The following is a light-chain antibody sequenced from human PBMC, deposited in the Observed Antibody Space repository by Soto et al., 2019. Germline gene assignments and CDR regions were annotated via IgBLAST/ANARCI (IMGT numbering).Light chain of an antibody. Sequence: QSALTQPPSASGSLGQSVTISCTGTSSDVGGYNYVSWYQQHPGKAPKLMIYEVSKRPSGVADRFSGSNPGITAFLTVSGLQAEDEADYYCSSYAGSNNYVFGTETQVTGL. CDR2: EVS. J-gene: IGLJ1*01. CDR1: SSDVGGYNY. V-gene: IGLV2-8*01. CDR3: SSYAGSNNYV.